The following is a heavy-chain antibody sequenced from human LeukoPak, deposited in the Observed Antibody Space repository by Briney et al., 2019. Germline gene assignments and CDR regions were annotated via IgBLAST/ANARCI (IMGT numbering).Heavy chain of an antibody. CDR2: ISGSGGST. V-gene: IGHV3-23*01. CDR3: AKSYCSSTSCYSDY. D-gene: IGHD2-2*01. Sequence: QPGGSLRLSCAASGFTFSSYAMSWVRQAPGKGLEWVSAISGSGGSTYYADSVKGRFTIPRDNSRNTLYLQMNSLRAEDTAVYYCAKSYCSSTSCYSDYWGQGTLVTVSS. CDR1: GFTFSSYA. J-gene: IGHJ4*02.